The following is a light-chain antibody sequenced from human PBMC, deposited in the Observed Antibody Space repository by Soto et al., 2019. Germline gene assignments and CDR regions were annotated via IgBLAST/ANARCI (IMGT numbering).Light chain of an antibody. CDR1: SSDVGDYNY. CDR3: SSFTSGSTRV. V-gene: IGLV2-14*01. Sequence: QSALTEPASVSGSPGQSITISCTGTSSDVGDYNYVSWYQQHPDKAPKLMIYEVSNRPSGVSNRFSGSKSGNTASLTISGLQAEDEADYYCSSFTSGSTRVFGTGTKVTVL. J-gene: IGLJ1*01. CDR2: EVS.